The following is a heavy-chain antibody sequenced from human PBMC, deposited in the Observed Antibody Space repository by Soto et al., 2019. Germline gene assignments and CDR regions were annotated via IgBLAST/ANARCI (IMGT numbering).Heavy chain of an antibody. J-gene: IGHJ6*02. V-gene: IGHV4-39*01. CDR3: ATLDTAMVSPDYYGVDV. CDR2: IYYSGST. Sequence: PSETLSLTCAVSGGSISSSSYYWGWIRQPPGKGLEWIGSIYYSGSTYYNPSLKSRVTISVDTSKNQFSLKLSSVTAADTAVYYCATLDTAMVSPDYYGVDVWGQGTTVTVSS. D-gene: IGHD5-18*01. CDR1: GGSISSSSYY.